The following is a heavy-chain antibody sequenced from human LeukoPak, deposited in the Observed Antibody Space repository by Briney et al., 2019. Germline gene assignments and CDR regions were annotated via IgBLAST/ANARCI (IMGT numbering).Heavy chain of an antibody. CDR3: ARGLTYYYDSSGYGEGYYFDY. V-gene: IGHV4-59*01. D-gene: IGHD3-22*01. Sequence: PSETLSLTCTVSGGSISSYYWSWIRQPPGKGLEWIGYIYYSGSTNYNPSLKSRVTISVDTSKNQFSLKLSSVTAADTAVYYCARGLTYYYDSSGYGEGYYFDYWGQGTLVTVSS. CDR2: IYYSGST. CDR1: GGSISSYY. J-gene: IGHJ4*02.